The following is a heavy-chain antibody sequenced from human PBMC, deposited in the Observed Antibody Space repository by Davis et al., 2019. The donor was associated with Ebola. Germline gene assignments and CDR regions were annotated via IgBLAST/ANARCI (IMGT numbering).Heavy chain of an antibody. D-gene: IGHD5-12*01. CDR1: GFTFSSYS. CDR2: ISSSSSYI. V-gene: IGHV3-21*01. J-gene: IGHJ6*02. CDR3: AREVGYSGYEALYYYYYGMDV. Sequence: GESLKISCAASGFTFSSYSMNWVRQAPGKGLEWVSSISSSSSYIYYADSVKGRFTISRDNAKNSLYLQMNSLRAEDTAVYYCAREVGYSGYEALYYYYYGMDVWGQGTTVTVSS.